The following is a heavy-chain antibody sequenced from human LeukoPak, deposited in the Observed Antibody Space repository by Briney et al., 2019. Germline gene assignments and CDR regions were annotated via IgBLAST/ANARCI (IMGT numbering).Heavy chain of an antibody. CDR3: ARGARAGYNLEPFDY. CDR2: IYYSGST. CDR1: GGSVSSGSYY. D-gene: IGHD5-24*01. Sequence: SETLSLTCTVSGGSVSSGSYYWSWIRQPPGKGLEWIGYIYYSGSTKYNPSLKSRVTISVDTSKNQFSLKLSSVTAADTAVYYCARGARAGYNLEPFDYWGQGTLVTVSS. J-gene: IGHJ4*02. V-gene: IGHV4-61*01.